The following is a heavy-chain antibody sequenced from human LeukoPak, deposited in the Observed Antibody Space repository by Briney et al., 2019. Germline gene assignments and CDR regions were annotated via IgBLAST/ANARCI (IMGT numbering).Heavy chain of an antibody. CDR2: INHSGST. CDR1: GGSFSGYY. Sequence: PSETLSLTCAVYGGSFSGYYWSWIRQPPGKGLEWIGEINHSGSTNYNPSLKSRVTISVDTSKNQFSLKLSSVTAADTAVYYCARHYRQRITMVRGARAGYYFDYWGQGTLVTVSS. CDR3: ARHYRQRITMVRGARAGYYFDY. J-gene: IGHJ4*02. V-gene: IGHV4-34*01. D-gene: IGHD3-10*01.